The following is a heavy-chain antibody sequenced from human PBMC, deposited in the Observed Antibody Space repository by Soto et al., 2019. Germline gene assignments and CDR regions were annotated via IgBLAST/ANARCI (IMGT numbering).Heavy chain of an antibody. CDR1: GGSISSYS. J-gene: IGHJ5*02. V-gene: IGHV4-59*08. D-gene: IGHD5-12*01. CDR3: ARHKIRVATYNWFDP. CDR2: IYYSGST. Sequence: SETLSLTCTVSGGSISSYSWSWIRQPPGKGLEWIGYIYYSGSTNYNPSLKSRVTISVDTSKNQFSLKLSSVTAADTAVYYCARHKIRVATYNWFDPWGQGTLVTVSS.